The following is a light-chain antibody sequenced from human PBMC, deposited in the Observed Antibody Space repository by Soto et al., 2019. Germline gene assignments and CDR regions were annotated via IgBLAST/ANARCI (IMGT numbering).Light chain of an antibody. V-gene: IGKV1-5*01. CDR1: QSISSW. CDR2: DAS. CDR3: QQYNSYSGT. Sequence: DIQMTQSPSTLSASVGDRVTITCRASQSISSWLAWYQQKPGKAPKLLIYDASSLESGVPSRFGGSGSGTEFPLTISSLQPDDFATYYCQQYNSYSGTFGKGTKVEIK. J-gene: IGKJ1*01.